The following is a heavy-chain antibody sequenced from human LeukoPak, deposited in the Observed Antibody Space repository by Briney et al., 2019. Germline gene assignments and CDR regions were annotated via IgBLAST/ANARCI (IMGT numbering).Heavy chain of an antibody. CDR1: GFTFSNYA. CDR2: ISGSGGST. J-gene: IGHJ4*02. CDR3: AKDSSYSSSWYDY. D-gene: IGHD6-13*01. Sequence: PGGSLRLSCAASGFTFSNYAMSWVRQAPGKGLEWVSGISGSGGSTYYADSVKGRFTISRDNSKNTLYLQMNSLRGEDTAVYHCAKDSSYSSSWYDYWGQGTLSPSPQ. V-gene: IGHV3-23*01.